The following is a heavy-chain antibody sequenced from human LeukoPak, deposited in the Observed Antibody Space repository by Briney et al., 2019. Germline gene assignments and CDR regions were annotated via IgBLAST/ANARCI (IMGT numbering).Heavy chain of an antibody. V-gene: IGHV4-34*01. Sequence: PSETLSLTCAVYGGSFSDYYWSWIRQPPGKGLEWIGEINHSGSTNYNPSLKSRVTISVDPSKNQLSLKLSSVTAADTAVYYCAAFLSGTYWYFDYWGQGILVTVSS. CDR3: AAFLSGTYWYFDY. J-gene: IGHJ4*02. CDR2: INHSGST. D-gene: IGHD1-26*01. CDR1: GGSFSDYY.